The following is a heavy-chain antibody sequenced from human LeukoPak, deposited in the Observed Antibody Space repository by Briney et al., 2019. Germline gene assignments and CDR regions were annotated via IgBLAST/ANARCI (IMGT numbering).Heavy chain of an antibody. J-gene: IGHJ4*02. Sequence: GGSLRLSCAASGFTFSSYGMHWVRQAPGKGLXXXXXXXXXGSNKYYADSVKGRFTISRDNSKNTLYLQMNSLRAEDTAVYYCAKDEMRYFDWLLQAFDYWGQGTLVTVSS. CDR2: XXXXGSNK. D-gene: IGHD3-9*01. CDR3: AKDEMRYFDWLLQAFDY. CDR1: GFTFSSYG. V-gene: IGHV3-30*02.